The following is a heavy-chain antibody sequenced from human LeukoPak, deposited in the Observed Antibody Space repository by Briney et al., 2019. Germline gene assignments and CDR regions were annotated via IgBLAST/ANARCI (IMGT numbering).Heavy chain of an antibody. CDR2: ISSSSSYI. CDR1: GFXVXSNY. Sequence: LXXSXXXSGFXVXSNYMSWVRQAPGKGLEWVSSISSSSSYIYYADSVKGRFTISRDNAKNSLYLQMNSLRAEDTAVYYCATEHKTTVPPEFDYWGQGTLVTVSS. J-gene: IGHJ4*02. CDR3: ATEHKTTVPPEFDY. V-gene: IGHV3-21*01. D-gene: IGHD4-17*01.